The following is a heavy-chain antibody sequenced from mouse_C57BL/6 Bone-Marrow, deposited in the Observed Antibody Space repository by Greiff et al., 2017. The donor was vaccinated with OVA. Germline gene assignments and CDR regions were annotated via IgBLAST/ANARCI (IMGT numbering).Heavy chain of an antibody. Sequence: QVQLQQSGPGLVQPSQSLSITCTVSGFPLTSYGVHWVRQSPGKGLEWLGVIWRGGSTDYNAAFMSRLSITKDNSKSQVFFKMNSLQADYTAIYYCAKNSTTVVAPYAMDYWGQGTSVTVSS. CDR1: GFPLTSYG. V-gene: IGHV2-5*01. CDR3: AKNSTTVVAPYAMDY. CDR2: IWRGGST. J-gene: IGHJ4*01. D-gene: IGHD1-1*01.